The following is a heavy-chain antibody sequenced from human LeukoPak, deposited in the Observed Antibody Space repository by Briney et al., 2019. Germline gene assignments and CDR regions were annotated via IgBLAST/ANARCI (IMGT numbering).Heavy chain of an antibody. CDR2: ITTYNGNT. CDR3: ARGVATIIPGIATAGFDY. D-gene: IGHD5-12*01. Sequence: ASVKVSCKASGYTFTNYGISWVRQAPGQGLEWMGWITTYNGNTNYAQKLLGRVTMTTDTFTNTAYMDLRSLRSDDTAVYYCARGVATIIPGIATAGFDYWGQGTLVTVSS. CDR1: GYTFTNYG. V-gene: IGHV1-18*01. J-gene: IGHJ4*02.